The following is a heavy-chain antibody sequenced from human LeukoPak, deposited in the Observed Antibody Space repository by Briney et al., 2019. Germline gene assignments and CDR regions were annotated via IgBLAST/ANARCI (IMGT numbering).Heavy chain of an antibody. J-gene: IGHJ6*02. CDR1: GGSICSYY. V-gene: IGHV4-4*07. CDR3: ARDKRDIVVVPAQPTGMDV. D-gene: IGHD2-2*01. CDR2: IYTRGST. Sequence: SETLSFTCTVYGGSICSYYWSWIGQPAGKGLEWIGRIYTRGSTNYNPDLKSRGTMSVDTSKNQFSLKLSSVTAADTAVYYCARDKRDIVVVPAQPTGMDVWGQGTTVTVSS.